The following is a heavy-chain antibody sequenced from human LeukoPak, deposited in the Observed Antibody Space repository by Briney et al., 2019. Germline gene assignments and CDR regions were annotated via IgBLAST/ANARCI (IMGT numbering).Heavy chain of an antibody. Sequence: SETLSLTCTVSGGSISSGDYYWSWIRQPPGKSLEWIGYIYYSGSTYYNPSLKSRVTISVDTSKNQFSLKLRSVTAADTAVYYCARQSSRDQIYDFWSGYYTRWFDPWGQGTLVTVSS. J-gene: IGHJ5*02. CDR1: GGSISSGDYY. D-gene: IGHD3-3*01. CDR3: ARQSSRDQIYDFWSGYYTRWFDP. V-gene: IGHV4-30-4*08. CDR2: IYYSGST.